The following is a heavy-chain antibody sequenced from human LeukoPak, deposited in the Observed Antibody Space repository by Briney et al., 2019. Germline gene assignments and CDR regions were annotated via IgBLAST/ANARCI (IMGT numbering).Heavy chain of an antibody. V-gene: IGHV1-2*02. CDR2: INPNSGGT. CDR1: GYTFTGYY. D-gene: IGHD1-20*01. Sequence: ASVKVSCTASGYTFTGYYMHWVRQAPGQGLEWMGWINPNSGGTNYAQKFQGRVTMTRDTSISTAYMELSRLRSDDTAVYYCARVTGTTSWFDPWGQGTLVTVSS. J-gene: IGHJ5*02. CDR3: ARVTGTTSWFDP.